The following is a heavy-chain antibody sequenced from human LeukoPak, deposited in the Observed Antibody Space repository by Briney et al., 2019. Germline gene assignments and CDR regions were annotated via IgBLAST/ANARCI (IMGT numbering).Heavy chain of an antibody. D-gene: IGHD5-18*01. CDR1: GGSISSYY. Sequence: SETLSLTCTVSGGSISSYYWSWIRQPPGKGLEWIGYIYYSGSTNYNPSLKSQVTISVDMSKNQFSLKLRSVTAADTAVYYCARALRGGNSYGYLDSWGQGSLVTVSS. V-gene: IGHV4-59*01. J-gene: IGHJ4*02. CDR2: IYYSGST. CDR3: ARALRGGNSYGYLDS.